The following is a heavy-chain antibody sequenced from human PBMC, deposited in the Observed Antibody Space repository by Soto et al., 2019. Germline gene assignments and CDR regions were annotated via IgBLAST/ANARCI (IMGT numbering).Heavy chain of an antibody. CDR1: GGSFSGYY. Sequence: TSETLSLTCAVYGGSFSGYYWSWIRQPPGKGLEWIGEINHSGSTNYNPSLKSRVTISVDTSKNQFSLKLSSVTAADTAVYYCARGIAAAGGGWFDPWGQGTLVTVSS. V-gene: IGHV4-34*01. J-gene: IGHJ5*02. CDR2: INHSGST. CDR3: ARGIAAAGGGWFDP. D-gene: IGHD6-13*01.